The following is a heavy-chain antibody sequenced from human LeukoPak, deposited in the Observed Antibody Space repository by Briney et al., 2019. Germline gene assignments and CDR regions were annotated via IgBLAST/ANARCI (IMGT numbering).Heavy chain of an antibody. V-gene: IGHV3-53*01. Sequence: PGGSLRLSCTVSGFTVSSNSMSWVRQAPGKGLEWVSVIYSGGSPDYADSAKGRFTISTDNSKNTLYLQMNSLRVEDTAVYYCARDGADNSGYYFGSLWGQGTVVTVSS. CDR3: ARDGADNSGYYFGSL. CDR1: GFTVSSNS. J-gene: IGHJ3*01. CDR2: IYSGGSP. D-gene: IGHD3-22*01.